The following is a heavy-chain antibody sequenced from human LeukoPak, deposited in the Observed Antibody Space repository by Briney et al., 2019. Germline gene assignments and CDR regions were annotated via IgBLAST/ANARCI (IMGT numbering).Heavy chain of an antibody. CDR3: AREHVMDV. V-gene: IGHV4-59*11. J-gene: IGHJ6*04. CDR1: GGSISSHY. Sequence: SKTLSLTCTVSGGSISSHYWSWIRQPPGKGLEWIGYIYYSGSTNYNPSLKSRVTISVDTSKNQFSLKLSSVTAADTAVYYCAREHVMDVWGKGTTVTVSS. CDR2: IYYSGST.